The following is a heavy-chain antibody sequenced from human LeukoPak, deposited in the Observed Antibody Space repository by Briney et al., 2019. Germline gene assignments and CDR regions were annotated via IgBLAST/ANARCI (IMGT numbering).Heavy chain of an antibody. V-gene: IGHV3-53*01. CDR2: IYSGGST. CDR3: ARDSPPWGSYRYYYYGMDV. D-gene: IGHD1-26*01. Sequence: GGSLRLSCAASGFTVSSNYMSWVRQAPGKGLEWVSVIYSGGSTYYADSVKGRFTISRDNSKNTLYLQMNSLRAEDTAVYYCARDSPPWGSYRYYYYGMDVWGQGTLVTVSS. CDR1: GFTVSSNY. J-gene: IGHJ6*02.